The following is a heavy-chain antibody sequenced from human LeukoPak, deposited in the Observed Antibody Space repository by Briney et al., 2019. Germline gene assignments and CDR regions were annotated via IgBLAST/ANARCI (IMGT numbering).Heavy chain of an antibody. CDR1: GFTFSSSA. CDR3: AKDSIAAPGFDP. V-gene: IGHV3-9*01. Sequence: GGSLRLPCAASGFTFSSSAFSWVRQAPGKGLEWVSGISWNSGSIGYADSVKGRFTISRDNAKNSLYLQMNSLRAEDTALYYCAKDSIAAPGFDPWGQGTLVTVSS. D-gene: IGHD6-13*01. CDR2: ISWNSGSI. J-gene: IGHJ5*02.